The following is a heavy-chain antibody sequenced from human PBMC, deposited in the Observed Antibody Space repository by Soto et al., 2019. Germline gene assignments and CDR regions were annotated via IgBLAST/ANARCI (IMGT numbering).Heavy chain of an antibody. CDR3: TRLISAAQDY. D-gene: IGHD3-16*02. CDR2: IRDRAYSYAT. CDR1: GFVFKDSS. V-gene: IGHV3-73*01. J-gene: IGHJ4*02. Sequence: ESGGGLVQPGGSLKLSCAASGFVFKDSSIHWVRQASGKGLEWVGRIRDRAYSYATAYAASVTGRFTISRDESTNSAYLQMNSLETEDTAIYYCTRLISAAQDYWGQGTQVTVSS.